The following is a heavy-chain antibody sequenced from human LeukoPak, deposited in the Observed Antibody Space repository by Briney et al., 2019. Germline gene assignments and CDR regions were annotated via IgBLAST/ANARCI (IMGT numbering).Heavy chain of an antibody. CDR3: ARTRSCSGGCFDY. CDR2: IDWDDDK. D-gene: IGHD2-15*01. CDR1: GVSLSRRGLC. Sequence: SGPTLVNPTQTLALTCTFSGVSLSRRGLCVSWIRQPPGKALEWLARIDWDDDKFYSTSLKTRLTISKYTSKNQVVLTMTNMDPVDTATYYCARTRSCSGGCFDYWGQGTLVTVSS. V-gene: IGHV2-70*17. J-gene: IGHJ4*02.